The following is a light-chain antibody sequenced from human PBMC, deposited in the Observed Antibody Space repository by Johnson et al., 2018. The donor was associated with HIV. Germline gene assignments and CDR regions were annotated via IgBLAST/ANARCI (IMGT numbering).Light chain of an antibody. CDR1: SSNIGNNY. V-gene: IGLV1-51*01. CDR3: GTWDSILSVYV. CDR2: DNN. Sequence: QSVLTQPPSVSAAPGQKVTISCSGSSSNIGNNYVSWYQQLPGTAPKLLIYDNNKRPSGIPDRFSGSKSGTSATLGITGLQTGDAADYYCGTWDSILSVYVFGTGTKVTVL. J-gene: IGLJ1*01.